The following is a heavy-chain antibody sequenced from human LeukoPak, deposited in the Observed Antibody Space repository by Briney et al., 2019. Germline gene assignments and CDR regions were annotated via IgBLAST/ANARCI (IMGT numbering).Heavy chain of an antibody. CDR2: ISTSSTFI. J-gene: IGHJ4*02. D-gene: IGHD1-26*01. CDR1: GFTFSSYS. CDR3: AREGVGATNGY. V-gene: IGHV3-21*01. Sequence: GGSLRLSCAASGFTFSSYSMNWVRQAPGKGLESVSSISTSSTFIYYADSVKGRFTISRDNAKNSLYLQMNSLRAEDTAVYYCAREGVGATNGYWGQGTLVTVSS.